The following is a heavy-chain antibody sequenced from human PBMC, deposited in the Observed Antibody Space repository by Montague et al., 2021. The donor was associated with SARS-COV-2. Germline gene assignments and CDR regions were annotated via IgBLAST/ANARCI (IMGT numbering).Heavy chain of an antibody. V-gene: IGHV3-49*04. CDR3: GRAKSGRDYYHFYYAMDV. CDR2: LRNKAYSGTI. Sequence: SLRLSCATSGFSFEDYAMIWVRQAPGKGLEWVAFLRNKAYSGTIEYAASLKDRFIVSRDDSKATAYLQMTSLITEDTAVYYCGRAKSGRDYYHFYYAMDVWGQGTAVTVSS. J-gene: IGHJ6*02. CDR1: GFSFEDYA. D-gene: IGHD1-1*01.